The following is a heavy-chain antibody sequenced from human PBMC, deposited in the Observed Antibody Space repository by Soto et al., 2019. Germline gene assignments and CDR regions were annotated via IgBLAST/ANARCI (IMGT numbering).Heavy chain of an antibody. Sequence: EVQLVQSGGGLAQPGKSLRLSCAASGFTFRKFWMHWVRQVPGKGPVWVSYISSDGTTTDYADSVKGRFTISRDNAKDTLYLQMDSLRAEDTAVYYCAIQDCTNDVCLEPAVTVGGALESWGQGTLVTASS. V-gene: IGHV3-74*01. CDR3: AIQDCTNDVCLEPAVTVGGALES. J-gene: IGHJ1*01. CDR1: GFTFRKFW. CDR2: ISSDGTTT. D-gene: IGHD2-8*01.